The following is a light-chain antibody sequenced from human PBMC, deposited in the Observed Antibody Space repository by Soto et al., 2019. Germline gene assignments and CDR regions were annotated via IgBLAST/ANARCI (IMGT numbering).Light chain of an antibody. J-gene: IGLJ2*01. CDR1: SSDVGSYNF. CDR3: CSYAGGSTPVG. V-gene: IGLV2-23*02. Sequence: QSALTQPASVSGSPGQSITISCTGTSSDVGSYNFVSWYQKCQGRAPKLLIFEVTQRPPGVSNRFSGSKSGNTASLTISGLQPEDEADYYCCSYAGGSTPVGFDGGTKVTVL. CDR2: EVT.